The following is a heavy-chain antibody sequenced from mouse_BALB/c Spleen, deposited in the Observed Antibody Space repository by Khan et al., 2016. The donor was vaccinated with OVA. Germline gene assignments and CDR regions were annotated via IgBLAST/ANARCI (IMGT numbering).Heavy chain of an antibody. CDR3: ARRLPTYYYAMDY. J-gene: IGHJ4*01. CDR1: GYTFTNYW. V-gene: IGHV1-7*01. Sequence: QIQLVQSGAELAKPGASVKMSCKASGYTFTNYWMHWVKQRPGQGLEWIGYINPSTIYTEYNQKFKDKATLTADKSSSTAYMQLRSLTSEDSAVYYCARRLPTYYYAMDYWGQGTSVTVSS. D-gene: IGHD3-2*02. CDR2: INPSTIYT.